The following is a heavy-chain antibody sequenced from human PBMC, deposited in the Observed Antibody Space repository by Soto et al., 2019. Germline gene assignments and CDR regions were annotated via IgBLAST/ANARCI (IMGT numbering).Heavy chain of an antibody. D-gene: IGHD6-6*01. V-gene: IGHV1-2*02. CDR2: INPNSGGT. J-gene: IGHJ4*02. Sequence: VASVKVSCKASGYTFTGYYMHWVRQAPGQGLEWMGWINPNSGGTNYAQKFQGRVTMTRDTSISTAYMELSRLRSDDTAVYYCAGGPADGTFSSPLGYWGQGTLVTVSS. CDR1: GYTFTGYY. CDR3: AGGPADGTFSSPLGY.